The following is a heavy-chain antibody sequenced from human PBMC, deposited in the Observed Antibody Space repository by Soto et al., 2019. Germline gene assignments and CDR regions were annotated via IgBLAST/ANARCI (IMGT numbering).Heavy chain of an antibody. Sequence: GESLKISCKGFGYRFNSYWIGWVRQVPGKGLGWVGLLYPGDSDTRYSPSFQGQVTISADQSLSPAYLPWSSLEASDTAMFYCSRRGRYYDSWSGSLPPDVFDNWGQGTMVTVSS. D-gene: IGHD3-3*01. V-gene: IGHV5-51*01. CDR1: GYRFNSYW. CDR3: SRRGRYYDSWSGSLPPDVFDN. J-gene: IGHJ3*02. CDR2: LYPGDSDT.